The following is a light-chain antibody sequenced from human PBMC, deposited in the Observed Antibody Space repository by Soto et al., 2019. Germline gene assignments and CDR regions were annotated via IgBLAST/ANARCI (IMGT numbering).Light chain of an antibody. V-gene: IGKV1-39*01. J-gene: IGKJ1*01. CDR2: DAS. Sequence: EIQRTQGPETRSASVGDRVTITCRASQNIRNWLAWYQQKPGKAPNPLIYDASSLKSGVPSRFSGSGSGTDFTLTISSLQPEDFATYYCQQSYSTPPWTFGQGTKVDIK. CDR3: QQSYSTPPWT. CDR1: QNIRNW.